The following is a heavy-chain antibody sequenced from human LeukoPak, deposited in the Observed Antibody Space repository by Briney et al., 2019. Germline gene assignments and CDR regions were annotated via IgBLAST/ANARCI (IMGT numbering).Heavy chain of an antibody. Sequence: GASLKISCKVSGYSFTSYWIGWVRQMPGKGLEWMGIIYPDDSDTRYSPSFQAQVTISADKSISTGYLEWSSLKASDTAMYYCARHLSWFDPWGQGTLVTVSS. CDR2: IYPDDSDT. J-gene: IGHJ5*02. CDR3: ARHLSWFDP. V-gene: IGHV5-51*01. CDR1: GYSFTSYW.